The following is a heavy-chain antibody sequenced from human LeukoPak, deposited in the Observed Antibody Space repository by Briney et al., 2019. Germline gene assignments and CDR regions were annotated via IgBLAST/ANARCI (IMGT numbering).Heavy chain of an antibody. J-gene: IGHJ4*02. Sequence: SETLSLTCTVSGGSITTYYWSWIRQSPGKGLEWIGYFYYSGNSNYNPSLKSRVTISIDTSKSQFSLRLTSVTAADTAVYYCAGGAEWPNFDYWGQGTLVTVSS. CDR3: AGGAEWPNFDY. V-gene: IGHV4-59*01. CDR1: GGSITTYY. D-gene: IGHD3-3*01. CDR2: FYYSGNS.